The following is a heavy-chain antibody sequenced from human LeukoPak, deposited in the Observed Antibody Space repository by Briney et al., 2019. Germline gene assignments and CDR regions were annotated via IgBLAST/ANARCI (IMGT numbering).Heavy chain of an antibody. J-gene: IGHJ4*02. CDR2: ITGSGENT. V-gene: IGHV3-23*01. CDR1: GFTFSSYG. D-gene: IGHD2-2*01. CDR3: AKDLTSWNY. Sequence: PGASLRLSCAASGFTFSSYGITWVRQAPGKGLEWVSGITGSGENTYYADSVKGRFTICRDNSKNTLYLQMNSLRAEDTALYYCAKDLTSWNYWGQGTLVTVS.